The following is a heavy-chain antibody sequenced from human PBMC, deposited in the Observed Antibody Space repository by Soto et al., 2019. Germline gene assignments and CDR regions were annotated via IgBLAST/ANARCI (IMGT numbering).Heavy chain of an antibody. CDR3: AHRRGPWGRYYGMDV. J-gene: IGHJ6*02. CDR1: GFSLSTSRMS. D-gene: IGHD3-16*01. CDR2: IYWDDDK. V-gene: IGHV2-5*02. Sequence: QITLKESGPPLVIPTQTLTLTCTFSGFSLSTSRMSVGWIRQPPGKALEWLAFIYWDDDKRYRPSLKSRLTITKDTSKNQVVLTMTNMDPVDTATYYCAHRRGPWGRYYGMDVWGRGTTVTVSS.